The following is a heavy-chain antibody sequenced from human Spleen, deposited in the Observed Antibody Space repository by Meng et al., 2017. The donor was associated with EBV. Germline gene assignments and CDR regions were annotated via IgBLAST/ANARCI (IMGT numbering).Heavy chain of an antibody. J-gene: IGHJ4*02. V-gene: IGHV3-15*07. CDR3: FDHAY. CDR1: SFPLPRFC. Sequence: PGCSLPLSSAPSSFPLPRFCLPCVRPPPPLPLLFVSRIKRKIDGETTDYAALVKGRITISRYESKNPVYVQMDSLKTDDTAVYYCFDHAYWGQGTLVTVSS. CDR2: IKRKIDGETT.